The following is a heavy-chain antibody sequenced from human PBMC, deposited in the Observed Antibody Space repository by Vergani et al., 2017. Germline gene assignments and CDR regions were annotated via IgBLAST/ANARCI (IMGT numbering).Heavy chain of an antibody. CDR1: GYTFTSYG. CDR3: ARPALSGSYPNHLIYYYGMDV. Sequence: QVQLVQSGAEVKKPGASVKVSCKASGYTFTSYGISWVRQAPGQGLEWMGWISAYNGNTNYAQKLQGRVTMTTDTSTSTAYMELRSLRSDDTAVYYCARPALSGSYPNHLIYYYGMDVWGQGTTVTVSS. J-gene: IGHJ6*02. CDR2: ISAYNGNT. V-gene: IGHV1-18*01. D-gene: IGHD3-10*01.